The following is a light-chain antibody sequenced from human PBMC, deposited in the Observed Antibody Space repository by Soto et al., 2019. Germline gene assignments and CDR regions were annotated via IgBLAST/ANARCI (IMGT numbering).Light chain of an antibody. Sequence: QSVLTQPASVSGSPGQSVTISCTGTSSDVGGYNYVSWYQQHPGKAPKLMIYDVSNRPSWVSDRFSGSKSGNTASLSISGLQAEDEADYYCSSYSTSSTVLFGGGTQLTVL. CDR1: SSDVGGYNY. J-gene: IGLJ2*01. CDR3: SSYSTSSTVL. V-gene: IGLV2-14*01. CDR2: DVS.